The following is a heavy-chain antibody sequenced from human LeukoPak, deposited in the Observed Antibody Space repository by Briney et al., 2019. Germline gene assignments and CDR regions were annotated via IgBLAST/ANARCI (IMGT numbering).Heavy chain of an antibody. CDR1: GYTFTIYG. J-gene: IGHJ4*02. Sequence: ASVKVSCKAPGYTFTIYGISWVRQAPGQGLEWMGWISTYNVNTNYTQKLQGRVTMTTDTSTSTAYMELRGLRSDDTAVYYCARGRAPDYWGQGTLVTVSS. CDR2: ISTYNVNT. CDR3: ARGRAPDY. V-gene: IGHV1-18*04.